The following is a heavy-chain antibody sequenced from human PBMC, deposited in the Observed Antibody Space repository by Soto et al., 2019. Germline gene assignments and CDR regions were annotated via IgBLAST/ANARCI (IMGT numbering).Heavy chain of an antibody. J-gene: IGHJ4*02. CDR1: GFTFSNYW. Sequence: PGGSLRLSCAASGFTFSNYWMNWVRQAPGKGLEWVANINEDGSEKYYVDSAKGRFTISRDNAKNSLYLQMSSLRAEDTAVYYCVRDLFDYWGPGTLVTVSS. V-gene: IGHV3-7*01. CDR2: INEDGSEK. CDR3: VRDLFDY.